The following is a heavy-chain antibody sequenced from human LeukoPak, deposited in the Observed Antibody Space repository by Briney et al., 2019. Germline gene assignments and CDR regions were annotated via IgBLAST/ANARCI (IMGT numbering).Heavy chain of an antibody. CDR3: ATAEWELLPFQD. Sequence: ASVKVSCKASVYTFTGYYMHCMRQAPGQGPEWMGWINPNSGGTNYAQKFQGRVTMTRDTSISTAYMELSRLRSDDTAVYYCATAEWELLPFQDWGQGTLVTVSS. V-gene: IGHV1-2*02. D-gene: IGHD1-26*01. CDR1: VYTFTGYY. J-gene: IGHJ4*02. CDR2: INPNSGGT.